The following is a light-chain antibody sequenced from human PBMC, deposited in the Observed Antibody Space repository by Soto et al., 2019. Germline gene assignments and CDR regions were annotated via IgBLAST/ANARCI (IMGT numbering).Light chain of an antibody. CDR2: DAS. CDR1: QSVSSY. CDR3: QQRSNWPLT. V-gene: IGKV3-11*01. Sequence: EIVLTQSPATLSLSPGERATLSCRASQSVSSYLAWYQQKPGQAPRLLIYDASNRATGIPARFSGSGSGTDFTLTISSLAPEDVAVYYCQQRSNWPLTFGGVTKVEIK. J-gene: IGKJ4*01.